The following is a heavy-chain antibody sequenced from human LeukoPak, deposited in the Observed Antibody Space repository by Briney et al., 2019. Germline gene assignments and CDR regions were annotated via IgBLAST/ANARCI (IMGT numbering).Heavy chain of an antibody. CDR3: ARVLTWDQDYYDSSGYYYGDWYFDL. V-gene: IGHV1-2*02. CDR1: GYTFTGYY. J-gene: IGHJ2*01. Sequence: ASVTVSCKASGYTFTGYYMHWVRQAPGQGLEWMGWINPNSGGTNYAQKFQGRVTMTRDTSISTAYMELSGLRSDDTAVYYCARVLTWDQDYYDSSGYYYGDWYFDLWGRGTLVTVSS. CDR2: INPNSGGT. D-gene: IGHD3-22*01.